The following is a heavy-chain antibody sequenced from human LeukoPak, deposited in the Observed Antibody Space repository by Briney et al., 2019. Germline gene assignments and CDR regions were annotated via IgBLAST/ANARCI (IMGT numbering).Heavy chain of an antibody. CDR3: ARLLALSDYFDY. V-gene: IGHV4-39*01. Sequence: PSETLSLTCTVSGGSISSSSYYWGWIRQPPGKGLEWIGSIYYSGSTYYNPSHKSRVTISVDTSKNQFSLKLSSVTAADTAVYYCARLLALSDYFDYWGQGTLVTVSS. CDR1: GGSISSSSYY. J-gene: IGHJ4*02. D-gene: IGHD2-8*02. CDR2: IYYSGST.